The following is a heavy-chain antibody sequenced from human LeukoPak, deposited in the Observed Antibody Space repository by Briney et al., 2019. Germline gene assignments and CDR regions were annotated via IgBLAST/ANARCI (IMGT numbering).Heavy chain of an antibody. V-gene: IGHV3-30*04. Sequence: GGSLRLSCAASGFTFSTYPMHWVRQAPDKGLEWVALISYPGSNEYYADSVKGRFTISRDNSKNTLYLQMNNLRVEDTAMYYCARVHENTGYYHYFDSWGQGTLVTVSS. CDR1: GFTFSTYP. CDR3: ARVHENTGYYHYFDS. D-gene: IGHD3-9*01. J-gene: IGHJ4*02. CDR2: ISYPGSNE.